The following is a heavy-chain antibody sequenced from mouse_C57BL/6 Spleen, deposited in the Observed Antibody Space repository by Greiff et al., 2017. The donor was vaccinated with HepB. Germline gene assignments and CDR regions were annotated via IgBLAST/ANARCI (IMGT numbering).Heavy chain of an antibody. CDR3: AREKDTAQSFFDY. CDR1: GYTFTSYW. J-gene: IGHJ2*01. CDR2: IDPSDSYT. V-gene: IGHV1-69*01. Sequence: QVQLQQPGAELVMPGASVKLSCKASGYTFTSYWMHWVKQRPGQGLEWIGEIDPSDSYTTYNQKFKGKSTLTVDKSSSTAYMQLSSLKSEDSAVYYCAREKDTAQSFFDYWGQGTTPTVSP. D-gene: IGHD3-2*02.